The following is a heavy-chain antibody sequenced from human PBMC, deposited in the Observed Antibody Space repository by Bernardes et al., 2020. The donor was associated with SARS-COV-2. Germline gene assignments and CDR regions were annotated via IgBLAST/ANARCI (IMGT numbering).Heavy chain of an antibody. CDR2: INHTGLT. CDR1: GGSFSDYY. Sequence: WETLSLTCAVYGGSFSDYYWTWIRQPPGKGLEWIGEINHTGLTQYNPSLKSRVTISLDTSKNQFSLRLTSVTAADTAVYYCARGRVTIFGVLIMLPAAGPLDFWGQGTPVTVSS. V-gene: IGHV4-34*01. J-gene: IGHJ4*02. CDR3: ARGRVTIFGVLIMLPAAGPLDF. D-gene: IGHD3-3*01.